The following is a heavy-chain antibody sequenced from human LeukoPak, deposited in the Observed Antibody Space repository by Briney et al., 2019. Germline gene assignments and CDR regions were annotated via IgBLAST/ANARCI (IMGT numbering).Heavy chain of an antibody. Sequence: ASVKVSFKASGYTFTSYDINWVRQATGQGLEWMGWMNPNSGNTGYAQKFQGRVTITRNTSISTAYMELSSLRSEDTAVYYCARSSGYYFPFDYWGQGTLVTVSS. D-gene: IGHD3-22*01. CDR1: GYTFTSYD. CDR2: MNPNSGNT. V-gene: IGHV1-8*03. J-gene: IGHJ4*02. CDR3: ARSSGYYFPFDY.